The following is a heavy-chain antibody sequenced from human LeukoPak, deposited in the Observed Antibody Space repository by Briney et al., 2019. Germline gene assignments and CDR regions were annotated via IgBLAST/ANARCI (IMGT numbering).Heavy chain of an antibody. J-gene: IGHJ6*03. CDR2: IYYSGST. V-gene: IGHV4-59*01. CDR1: GGSISSYY. Sequence: SETLSLTCTVSGGSISSYYWSWLRQPPGKGLEWIGYIYYSGSTNYNPSLKSRVTISVDTSKNQFSLKLSSVTAAGTAVYYCARGMYSSSRLVYYYMDVWGKGTTVTVSS. D-gene: IGHD6-6*01. CDR3: ARGMYSSSRLVYYYMDV.